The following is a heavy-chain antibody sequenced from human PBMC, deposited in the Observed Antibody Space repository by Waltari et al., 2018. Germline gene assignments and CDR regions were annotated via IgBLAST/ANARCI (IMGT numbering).Heavy chain of an antibody. CDR3: ARDRGDDGGNRDAFDI. V-gene: IGHV4-39*07. CDR1: GGSISSSSYY. D-gene: IGHD2-15*01. CDR2: IYYSGST. J-gene: IGHJ3*02. Sequence: QLQLQESGPGLVKPSETLSLTCTVSGGSISSSSYYWGWIRQPPGKGLEWIGSIYYSGSTSYNPSLKSRVTISVDTSKNQFSLKLSSVTAADTAVYYCARDRGDDGGNRDAFDIWGQGTMVTVSS.